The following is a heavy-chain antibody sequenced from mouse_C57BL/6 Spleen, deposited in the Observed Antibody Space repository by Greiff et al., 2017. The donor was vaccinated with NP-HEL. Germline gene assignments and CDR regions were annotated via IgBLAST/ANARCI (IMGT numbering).Heavy chain of an antibody. CDR1: GYTFTSYW. D-gene: IGHD2-1*01. CDR3: AREGKMGDGNWAIDY. J-gene: IGHJ4*01. V-gene: IGHV1-64*01. Sequence: VQLQQSGAELVKPGASVKLSCKASGYTFTSYWMHWVKQRPGQGLEWIGMIHPNSGSTNYNEKFKSKATLTVDKSSSTAYMQLSSLTSEDSAVYYCAREGKMGDGNWAIDYWGQGTTVTVSS. CDR2: IHPNSGST.